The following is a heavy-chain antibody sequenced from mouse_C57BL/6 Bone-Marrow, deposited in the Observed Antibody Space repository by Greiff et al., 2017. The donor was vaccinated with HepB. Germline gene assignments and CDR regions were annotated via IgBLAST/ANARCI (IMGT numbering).Heavy chain of an antibody. CDR1: GFSLTSYA. D-gene: IGHD2-4*01. CDR2: IWTGGGT. V-gene: IGHV2-9-1*01. J-gene: IGHJ1*03. CDR3: ARNYLYYDYEGYFDV. Sequence: QVQLQQSGPGLVAPSQSLSITCTVSGFSLTSYAISWVRQPPGKGLEWLGVIWTGGGTNYNSALKSRLSISKDNSKSQVFLKMNSLQTDDTARYYCARNYLYYDYEGYFDVWGTGTTVTVSS.